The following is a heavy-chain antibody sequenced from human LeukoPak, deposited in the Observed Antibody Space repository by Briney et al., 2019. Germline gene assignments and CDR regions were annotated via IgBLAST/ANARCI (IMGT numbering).Heavy chain of an antibody. CDR1: GGTFSSYA. CDR3: AREPPARSLYGDYSPAIDY. CDR2: IIPILGIA. V-gene: IGHV1-69*04. D-gene: IGHD4-17*01. J-gene: IGHJ4*02. Sequence: GASVKVSCKASGGTFSSYAIRWVRQAPGQGLEWMGRIIPILGIANYAQKFQGRVTITADKSTSTAYMELSSLRSEDTAVYYCAREPPARSLYGDYSPAIDYWGQGTLVTVSS.